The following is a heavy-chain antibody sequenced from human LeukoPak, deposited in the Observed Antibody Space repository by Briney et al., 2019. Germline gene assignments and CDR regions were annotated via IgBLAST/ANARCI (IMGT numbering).Heavy chain of an antibody. Sequence: GGSLRLSCAASGFTFSHYDMHWVRQAPGKGLEWVAVISYDGSNKYFADSVKGRFTISRDNSKNTLYLQMNSLRPEDTAMYYCAKAQGSGSYFPQDYWGQGTLVTVSS. D-gene: IGHD3-10*01. J-gene: IGHJ4*02. CDR1: GFTFSHYD. V-gene: IGHV3-30*18. CDR2: ISYDGSNK. CDR3: AKAQGSGSYFPQDY.